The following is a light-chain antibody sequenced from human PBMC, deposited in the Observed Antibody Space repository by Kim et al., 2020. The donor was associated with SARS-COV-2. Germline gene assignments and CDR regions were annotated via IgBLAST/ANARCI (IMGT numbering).Light chain of an antibody. V-gene: IGKV3-15*01. CDR1: QIISTN. CDR2: GVS. Sequence: VSPGERAPLACRASQIISTNLAWYQQKPGQAPRLLISGVSTRATGVPARFSGGGSGTEFTLTISSLQSEDSAVYHCQQYHRWPLTFGLGTKVDIK. CDR3: QQYHRWPLT. J-gene: IGKJ1*01.